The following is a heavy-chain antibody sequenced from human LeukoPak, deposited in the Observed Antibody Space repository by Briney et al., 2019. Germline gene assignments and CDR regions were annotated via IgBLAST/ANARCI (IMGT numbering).Heavy chain of an antibody. CDR1: GFTFSDYY. J-gene: IGHJ4*02. CDR3: ARGRYCSGGSCYKDY. V-gene: IGHV3-7*01. Sequence: GGSLRLSCAASGFTFSDYYMSWIRQAPGKGLEWVANIKQDGSEKYYVDSVKGRFTISRDNAKNSLYLQMNSLRAEDTAVYYCARGRYCSGGSCYKDYWGQGTLVTVSS. D-gene: IGHD2-15*01. CDR2: IKQDGSEK.